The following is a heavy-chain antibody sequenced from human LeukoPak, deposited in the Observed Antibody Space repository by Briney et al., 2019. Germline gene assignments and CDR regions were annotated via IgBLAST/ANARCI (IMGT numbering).Heavy chain of an antibody. J-gene: IGHJ4*02. CDR3: ARHGYGSGSSPDY. CDR1: GGSISSSSYY. D-gene: IGHD3-10*01. Sequence: PSETLSLTCTVSGGSISSSSYYWGWIRQPPGKGLEWIGSIYYSGSTYYNPSLKSRVTISVDTSKNQFSLKLSSVTAADTAVYYCARHGYGSGSSPDYWGQGTLVTVSS. V-gene: IGHV4-39*01. CDR2: IYYSGST.